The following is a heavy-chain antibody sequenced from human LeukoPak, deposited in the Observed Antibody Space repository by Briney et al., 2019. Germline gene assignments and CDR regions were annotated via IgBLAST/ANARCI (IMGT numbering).Heavy chain of an antibody. V-gene: IGHV3-23*01. CDR3: AKHPGYSPGYQQY. Sequence: GGSLRLSCAASGFTFSSYAMSWVHRAPGKGLEWVSAIRGSGGSTYYADSVKGRFTISRDNSKNTLYLQMNSLRAEDTAVYYCAKHPGYSPGYQQYWGQGTLVTVSS. CDR2: IRGSGGST. CDR1: GFTFSSYA. D-gene: IGHD3-22*01. J-gene: IGHJ4*02.